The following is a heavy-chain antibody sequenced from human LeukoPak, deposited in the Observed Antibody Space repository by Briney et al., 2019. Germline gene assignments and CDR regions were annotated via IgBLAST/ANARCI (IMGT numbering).Heavy chain of an antibody. J-gene: IGHJ6*03. CDR3: ARGVVTDDYYMDV. V-gene: IGHV4-61*02. Sequence: SQTLSLTCSVSGGSITSGRYYWTWIRQPAGKGLEWIGRLYTNDNTNYDPSLESRVSISVDTSKGQFYLQLTPVTAADTAVYFCARGVVTDDYYMDVWGKGITVIVSS. D-gene: IGHD2-21*02. CDR2: LYTNDNT. CDR1: GGSITSGRYY.